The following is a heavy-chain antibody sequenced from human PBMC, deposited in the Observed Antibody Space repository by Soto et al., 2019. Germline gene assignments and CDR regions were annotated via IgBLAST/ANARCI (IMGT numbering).Heavy chain of an antibody. J-gene: IGHJ4*02. CDR3: ARVITGTTWFDY. CDR1: GGSISSYY. D-gene: IGHD1-7*01. V-gene: IGHV4-59*01. Sequence: PSETLSLTCTVSGGSISSYYWSWIRQPPGKGLEWIGYIYYSGSTNYNPSLKSRVTISVDTSKNQFSLKLSSVTAADTAVYYCARVITGTTWFDYWGQGTLVTVSS. CDR2: IYYSGST.